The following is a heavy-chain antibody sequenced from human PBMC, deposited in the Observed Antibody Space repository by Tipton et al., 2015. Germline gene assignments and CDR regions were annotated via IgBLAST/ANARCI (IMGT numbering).Heavy chain of an antibody. V-gene: IGHV3-23*01. D-gene: IGHD5-18*01. CDR3: AKVRHRQLPYYFDY. Sequence: SLRLSCEASGVALNFYPMTWVRQAPGKGLDWVSSISGSGGSTYYADSVKGRFTISRDNSKNTLYLQMNSLRAEDTAVYYCAKVRHRQLPYYFDYWGQGTLVTVSS. J-gene: IGHJ4*02. CDR1: GVALNFYP. CDR2: ISGSGGST.